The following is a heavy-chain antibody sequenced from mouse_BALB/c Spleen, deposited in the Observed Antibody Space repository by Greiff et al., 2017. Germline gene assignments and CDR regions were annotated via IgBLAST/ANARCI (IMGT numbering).Heavy chain of an antibody. V-gene: IGHV5-9-3*01. CDR2: ISSGGSYT. CDR1: GFTFSSYA. D-gene: IGHD2-4*01. CDR3: ASYDYDGLAWFAY. Sequence: EVQLVESGGGLVKPGGSLKLSCAASGFTFSSYAMSWVRQTPEKRLEWVATISSGGSYTYYPDSVKGRFTISRDNAKNTLYLQMSSLRSEDTAMYYCASYDYDGLAWFAYWGQGTLVTVSA. J-gene: IGHJ3*01.